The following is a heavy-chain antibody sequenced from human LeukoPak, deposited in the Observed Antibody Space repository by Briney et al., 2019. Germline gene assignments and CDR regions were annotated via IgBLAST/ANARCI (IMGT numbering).Heavy chain of an antibody. Sequence: PGGSLRLSCAASGFTFSGYSMNWVRQAPGKGLEWVSSISSSSSYIYYADSVKGRFTISRDNAKNSLYLQMNSLRAEDTAVYFCAKVLYVYGYYYNGMDVWGQGTTVTVSS. V-gene: IGHV3-21*01. CDR1: GFTFSGYS. J-gene: IGHJ6*02. D-gene: IGHD2-8*01. CDR2: ISSSSSYI. CDR3: AKVLYVYGYYYNGMDV.